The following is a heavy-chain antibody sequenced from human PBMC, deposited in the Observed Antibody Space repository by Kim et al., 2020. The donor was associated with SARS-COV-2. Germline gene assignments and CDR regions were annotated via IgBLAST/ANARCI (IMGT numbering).Heavy chain of an antibody. V-gene: IGHV4-34*01. D-gene: IGHD6-13*01. J-gene: IGHJ4*01. CDR3: ARVLAAAGRNFYYFDY. CDR1: GGSFSGYY. Sequence: SETLSLTCAVYGGSFSGYYWSWIRQPPGKGLEWIGEINHSGSTNYNPSLKSRVTISVDTSKNQFSLKLSSVTAADTAVYYCARVLAAAGRNFYYFDYWG. CDR2: INHSGST.